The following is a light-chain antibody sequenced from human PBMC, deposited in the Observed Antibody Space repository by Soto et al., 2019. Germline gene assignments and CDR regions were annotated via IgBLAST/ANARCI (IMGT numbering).Light chain of an antibody. J-gene: IGKJ4*01. Sequence: IVLTQSPSTLSLSPGEISTLSCTASQHFTTTYIAWYQQKFGQAPRLLIYGASTRATGTPDRFTGGGFGTDFTLTISRVEPEDFAVYYCQQYDSSFTFGGGTKVEMK. CDR3: QQYDSSFT. CDR1: QHFTTTY. V-gene: IGKV3-20*01. CDR2: GAS.